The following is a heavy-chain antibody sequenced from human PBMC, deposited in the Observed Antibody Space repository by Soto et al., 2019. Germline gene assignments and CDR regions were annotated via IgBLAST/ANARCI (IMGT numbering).Heavy chain of an antibody. CDR1: GASICRRVYY. V-gene: IGHV4-30-4*02. J-gene: IGHJ5*02. CDR2: IDYTGST. Sequence: PSDTLSLTCSASGASICRRVYYWSLFRHPPRKGLESIGYIDYTGSTYYDPSLKILVTISVDTSKNQFSLKLSSVTAADTAVYYCARVRFLAPRYNWFDPWVQGTLVTGS. CDR3: ARVRFLAPRYNWFDP. D-gene: IGHD3-3*01.